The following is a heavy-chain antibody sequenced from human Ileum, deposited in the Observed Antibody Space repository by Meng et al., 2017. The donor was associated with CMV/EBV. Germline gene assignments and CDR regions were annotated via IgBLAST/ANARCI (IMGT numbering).Heavy chain of an antibody. V-gene: IGHV3-15*01. Sequence: LSNAAMRWVRQAPGKGLEGVGCIKRETDGGTIAYAPHVKDSCIITRNDTSITIYLKMNNLKTDDTAADYCTTRPSPDSDFWNGLLDYWGQGALVTVSS. CDR3: TTRPSPDSDFWNGLLDY. CDR1: LSNAA. CDR2: IKRETDGGTI. D-gene: IGHD3-3*01. J-gene: IGHJ4*02.